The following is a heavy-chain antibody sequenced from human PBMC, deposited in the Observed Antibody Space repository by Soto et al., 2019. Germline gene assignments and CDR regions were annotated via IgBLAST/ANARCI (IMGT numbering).Heavy chain of an antibody. CDR1: GGSFSNFG. J-gene: IGHJ4*02. D-gene: IGHD5-12*01. Sequence: SVKVSCKASGGSFSNFGISWVRQAPGQGLEWMGGIVPVFGRPNYAQRFRGRLTITADESTSTGYMGLISLRSDDTAVYYCAREGSGYNFWGQGTQVTVSS. CDR2: IVPVFGRP. CDR3: AREGSGYNF. V-gene: IGHV1-69*13.